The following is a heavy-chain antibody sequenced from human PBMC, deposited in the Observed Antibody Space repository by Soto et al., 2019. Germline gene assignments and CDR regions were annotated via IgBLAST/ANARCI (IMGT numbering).Heavy chain of an antibody. J-gene: IGHJ3*02. CDR3: ARVGRYYYDSVAAFAI. CDR1: GYTFTGYY. D-gene: IGHD3-22*01. Sequence: ASVKVSCKASGYTFTGYYMHWVRQAPGQGLEWMGWINPNSGGTNYAQKFQGWVTMTRDTSISTAYMELSRLRSDDTAVYYCARVGRYYYDSVAAFAIWGQGTMVTVSS. V-gene: IGHV1-2*04. CDR2: INPNSGGT.